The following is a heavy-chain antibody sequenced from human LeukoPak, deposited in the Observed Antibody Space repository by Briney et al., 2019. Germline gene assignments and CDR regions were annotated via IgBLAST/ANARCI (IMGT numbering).Heavy chain of an antibody. J-gene: IGHJ4*02. Sequence: TGGSLRLSCAASGFTFSSYSMNWVRQAPGKGLEWVSSIVGSSSTYYADSLKGRFTISRGNAKNSLYLQMNSLRAEDTAVYYCARIGAGSSRDYWGQGTLVTVSS. CDR2: IVGSSST. D-gene: IGHD6-13*01. CDR1: GFTFSSYS. V-gene: IGHV3-21*01. CDR3: ARIGAGSSRDY.